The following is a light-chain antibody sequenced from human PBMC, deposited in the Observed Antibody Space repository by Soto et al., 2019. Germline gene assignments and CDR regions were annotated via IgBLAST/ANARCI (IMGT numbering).Light chain of an antibody. CDR1: QSVSSSY. Sequence: EIVLTHSPATLSFSPGERAALSFRAIQSVSSSYLAWYQQKPGQAPRLLIYGASSRATGIPDRFSGSGSGTDFTLTISRLEPEDFAVYYCQQYGSSPWTFGQGTKVDIK. V-gene: IGKV3-20*01. CDR3: QQYGSSPWT. J-gene: IGKJ1*01. CDR2: GAS.